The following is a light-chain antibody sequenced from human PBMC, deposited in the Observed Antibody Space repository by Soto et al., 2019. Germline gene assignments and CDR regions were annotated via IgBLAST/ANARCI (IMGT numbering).Light chain of an antibody. CDR1: QSVSSN. V-gene: IGKV3D-15*01. J-gene: IGKJ1*01. CDR3: QQYHSWPPRT. CDR2: GVY. Sequence: EIVMTQCPGTLSPSPWEGATVYCSDSQSVSSNLAWYQQKPGQAPRLLIYGVYTRAPGIPARFSGSGSGTESTLTISSLQSEDFAVYYCQQYHSWPPRTFGQGTKVDI.